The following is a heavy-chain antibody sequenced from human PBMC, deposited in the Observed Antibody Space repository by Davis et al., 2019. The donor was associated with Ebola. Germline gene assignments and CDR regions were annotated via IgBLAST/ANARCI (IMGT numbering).Heavy chain of an antibody. CDR2: ISSSSTI. V-gene: IGHV3-48*02. J-gene: IGHJ4*02. CDR3: AREPCDY. Sequence: GGSLRLSCAASGFTLSSYSMNWVRQAPGKGLEWVSYISSSSTIYYADSVKGRFTISRDNAKNSLYLQMNSLRDEDTAVYYCAREPCDYWGQGTLVTVSS. CDR1: GFTLSSYS.